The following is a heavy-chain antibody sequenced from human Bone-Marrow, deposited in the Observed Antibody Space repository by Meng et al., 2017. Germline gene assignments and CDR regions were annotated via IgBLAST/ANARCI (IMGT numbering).Heavy chain of an antibody. Sequence: GGSLRLSCAASGFTFSSYGMHGVRQAPGKGLEWVAVIWYDGSNKYYADSVKGRFTISRDNSKNTLYLQMNSLRAEDTAVYYCARDRQSSGYYAPDYWGQGTLVTVSS. J-gene: IGHJ4*02. CDR2: IWYDGSNK. V-gene: IGHV3-33*01. CDR1: GFTFSSYG. D-gene: IGHD3-22*01. CDR3: ARDRQSSGYYAPDY.